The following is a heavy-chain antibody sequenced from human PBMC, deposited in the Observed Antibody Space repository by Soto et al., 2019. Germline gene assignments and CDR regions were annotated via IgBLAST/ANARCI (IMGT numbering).Heavy chain of an antibody. CDR2: IYYSGST. Sequence: PSETLSLTCTVSGGSISSYYWSWIRQPPGKGLEWIGYIYYSGSTNYNPSLKSRVTISVDTSKNQFSLKLSSVTAADTAVYYCTRLDPYNVRGGGFHHWGQGTLVTVSS. J-gene: IGHJ1*01. D-gene: IGHD1-20*01. CDR1: GGSISSYY. V-gene: IGHV4-59*08. CDR3: TRLDPYNVRGGGFHH.